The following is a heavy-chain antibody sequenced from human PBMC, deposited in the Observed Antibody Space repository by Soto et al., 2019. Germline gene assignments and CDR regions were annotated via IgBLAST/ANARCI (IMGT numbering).Heavy chain of an antibody. CDR3: ARDGVYSSSSPWFDP. CDR2: IYYSGST. Sequence: SETLSLTCTVSGGSISSYYWSWIRQPPGKGLEWIGYIYYSGSTNYNPSLKSRVTISVDTSKNQFSLKLSSVTAADTAVYYCARDGVYSSSSPWFDPWGQGTLVTVSS. V-gene: IGHV4-59*01. CDR1: GGSISSYY. J-gene: IGHJ5*02. D-gene: IGHD6-6*01.